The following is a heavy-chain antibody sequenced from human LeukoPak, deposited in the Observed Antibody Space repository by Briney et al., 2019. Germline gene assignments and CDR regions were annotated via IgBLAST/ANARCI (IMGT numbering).Heavy chain of an antibody. J-gene: IGHJ4*02. CDR2: ISYDGSNK. V-gene: IGHV3-30*18. D-gene: IGHD3-10*01. CDR3: AKDSGSYLGY. Sequence: GGTLRLSCAASGFTFSSYGMHWVRQAPGKGLEWVAVISYDGSNKYYADSVKGRFTISRDNSKNTLYLQMNSLRAEDTAVYYCAKDSGSYLGYWGQGTLVTVSS. CDR1: GFTFSSYG.